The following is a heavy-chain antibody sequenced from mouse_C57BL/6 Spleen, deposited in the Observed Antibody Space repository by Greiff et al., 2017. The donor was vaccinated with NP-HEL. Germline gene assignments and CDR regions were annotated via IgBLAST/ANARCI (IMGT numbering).Heavy chain of an antibody. CDR3: ARSLYYYGSSYGYFDV. D-gene: IGHD1-1*01. J-gene: IGHJ1*03. CDR2: IYPGDGDT. CDR1: GYAFSSYW. Sequence: VQLQQSGAELVKPGASVKISCKASGYAFSSYWMNWVKQRPGKGLEWIGQIYPGDGDTNYNGKFKGKATLTADKSSSTAYMQLSSLTSEDSAVYFCARSLYYYGSSYGYFDVWGTGTTVTVSS. V-gene: IGHV1-80*01.